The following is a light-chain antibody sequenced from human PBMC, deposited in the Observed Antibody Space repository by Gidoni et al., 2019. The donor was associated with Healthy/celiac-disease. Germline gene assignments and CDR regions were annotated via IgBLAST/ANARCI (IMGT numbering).Light chain of an antibody. CDR1: QSISSY. CDR2: AAS. Sequence: DIQMTQSPSSLSASVGDRVTITCRASQSISSYLNWYQQKPGKAPKLLIYAASSLQSGVPSMFSGSGSGTDFTLTISSLQPEDFATYYCQQSYSTPMYTFXXXTKLEIK. V-gene: IGKV1-39*01. CDR3: QQSYSTPMYT. J-gene: IGKJ2*01.